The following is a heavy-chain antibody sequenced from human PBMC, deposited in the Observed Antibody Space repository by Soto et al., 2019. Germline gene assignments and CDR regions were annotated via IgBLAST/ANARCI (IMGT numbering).Heavy chain of an antibody. CDR3: ARGTPNYYGSGSYYKRGYYYGMDV. V-gene: IGHV4-34*01. J-gene: IGHJ6*02. D-gene: IGHD3-10*01. CDR1: GGSFSGYY. Sequence: NPSETLSLTCAVYGGSFSGYYWSWIRQPPGKGLEWIGEINHSGSTNYNPSLKSRVTISVDTSKSQFSLKLSSVTAADTAVYYCARGTPNYYGSGSYYKRGYYYGMDVWGQGTTVTSP. CDR2: INHSGST.